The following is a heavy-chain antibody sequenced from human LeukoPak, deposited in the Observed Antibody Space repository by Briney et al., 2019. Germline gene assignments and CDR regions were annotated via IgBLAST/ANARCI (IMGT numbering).Heavy chain of an antibody. Sequence: PSETLSLTCTVSGGSISSSSYYWGWIRQPPGKGLEWIGSIYYSGSTYYNPSLKSRVTISVDTSKNQFSLKLSSVTAADTAVYYCARFGWLRSKYYFDYWGQGTLVTVSS. CDR1: GGSISSSSYY. J-gene: IGHJ4*02. D-gene: IGHD5-12*01. CDR3: ARFGWLRSKYYFDY. V-gene: IGHV4-39*07. CDR2: IYYSGST.